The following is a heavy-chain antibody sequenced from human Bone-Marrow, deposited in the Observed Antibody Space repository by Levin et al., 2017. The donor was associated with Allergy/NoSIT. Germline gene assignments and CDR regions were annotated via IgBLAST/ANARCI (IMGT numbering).Heavy chain of an antibody. Sequence: GESLKISCVASGFTFDSCAMCAMTWVRRAPGQGLEWVSSISGSGGNTYYADSVRGRFTISRDNSKSTLYLHMSSLRAEDTAIYYCAKNQDNWGIPLTGSDYWGQGTQVTVSS. J-gene: IGHJ4*02. CDR1: GFTFDSCA. D-gene: IGHD7-27*01. V-gene: IGHV3-23*01. CDR2: ISGSGGNT. CDR3: AKNQDNWGIPLTGSDY.